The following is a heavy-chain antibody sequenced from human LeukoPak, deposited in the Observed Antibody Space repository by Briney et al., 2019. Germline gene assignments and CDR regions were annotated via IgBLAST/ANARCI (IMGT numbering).Heavy chain of an antibody. CDR2: ISTNGRST. Sequence: GGSLRLSCAASGFTFSDFWMHWVRQAPGKGPVWVSRISTNGRSTSYADSVKGRFTISRDNAKCTLYLQMNSLRAEDTAVYYCTRDIIRRGQGTLVTVSP. CDR3: TRDIIR. J-gene: IGHJ4*02. CDR1: GFTFSDFW. D-gene: IGHD3-10*01. V-gene: IGHV3-74*01.